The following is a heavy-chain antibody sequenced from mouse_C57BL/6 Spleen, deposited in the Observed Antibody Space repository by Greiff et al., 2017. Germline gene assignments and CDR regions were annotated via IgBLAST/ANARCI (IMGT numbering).Heavy chain of an antibody. CDR2: INPSNGGT. Sequence: VKLQESGTELVKPGASVKLSCKASGYTFTSYWMHWVKQRPGQGLEWIGNINPSNGGTNYNEKFKSKATLTVDKSSSTAYMQLSSLTSEDSAVYYCARCYYGSSWYFDVWGTGTTVTVSS. CDR3: ARCYYGSSWYFDV. D-gene: IGHD1-1*01. V-gene: IGHV1-53*01. J-gene: IGHJ1*03. CDR1: GYTFTSYW.